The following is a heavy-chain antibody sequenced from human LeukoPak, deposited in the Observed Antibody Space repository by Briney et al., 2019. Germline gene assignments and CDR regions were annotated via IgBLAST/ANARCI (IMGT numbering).Heavy chain of an antibody. Sequence: TGGSLRLSCAASGFTFSSYAISWVRQAPGQGLEWMGRIIPILGIANYAQKFQGRVTITADKSTSTAYMELSSLRSEDTAVYYCARIRPGLAVAGHDYWGQGTLVTVSS. CDR1: GFTFSSYA. D-gene: IGHD6-19*01. CDR3: ARIRPGLAVAGHDY. V-gene: IGHV1-69*04. J-gene: IGHJ4*02. CDR2: IIPILGIA.